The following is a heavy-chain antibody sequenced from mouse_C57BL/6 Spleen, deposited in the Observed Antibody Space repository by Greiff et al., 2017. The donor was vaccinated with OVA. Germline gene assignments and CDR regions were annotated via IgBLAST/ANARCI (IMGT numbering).Heavy chain of an antibody. CDR2: INPNNGGT. CDR1: GYTFTDYY. J-gene: IGHJ2*01. D-gene: IGHD1-1*01. CDR3: ARGQSRHYYGSSYGHFDY. Sequence: EVQLQQSGPELVKPGASVKISCKASGYTFTDYYMNWVKQSHGKSLEWIGDINPNNGGTSYNQKFKGKATLTVDKSSSTAYMELRSLTSEDSAVYYCARGQSRHYYGSSYGHFDYWGQGTTRTVSS. V-gene: IGHV1-26*01.